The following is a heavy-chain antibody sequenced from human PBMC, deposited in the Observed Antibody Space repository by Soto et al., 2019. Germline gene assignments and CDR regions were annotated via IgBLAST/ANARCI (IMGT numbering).Heavy chain of an antibody. CDR2: IKPDGTEK. CDR3: ARDGTYRMDY. J-gene: IGHJ4*02. Sequence: GGSLRLSCAASGFSFSTSWMACVRQAPGKGMEWVATIKPDGTEKYYGGSVKGRFTISRDNARNSLFLEMNSLRAEDPAVYICARDGTYRMDYWGQGTLDTVSS. D-gene: IGHD1-26*01. V-gene: IGHV3-7*01. CDR1: GFSFSTSW.